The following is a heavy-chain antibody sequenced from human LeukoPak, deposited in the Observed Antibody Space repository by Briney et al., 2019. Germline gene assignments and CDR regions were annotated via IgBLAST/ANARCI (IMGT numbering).Heavy chain of an antibody. D-gene: IGHD5-24*01. Sequence: GGSLRLSCEASGFIFSNYEMNWVRQAPGKGLEWISYISNSSSSIYYSDSVKGRFTISRDNSKNSLYLQMNSLRTEDTALYYCAKDGRATTFDYWGQGTLVTVSS. J-gene: IGHJ4*02. CDR1: GFIFSNYE. CDR3: AKDGRATTFDY. CDR2: ISNSSSSI. V-gene: IGHV3-48*03.